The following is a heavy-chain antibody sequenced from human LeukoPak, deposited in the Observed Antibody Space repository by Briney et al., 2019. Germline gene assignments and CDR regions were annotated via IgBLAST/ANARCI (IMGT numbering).Heavy chain of an antibody. V-gene: IGHV4-38-2*02. J-gene: IGHJ2*01. CDR1: GYSINDGYY. D-gene: IGHD2/OR15-2a*01. Sequence: PSETLSLTCAVSGYSINDGYYWGWIRQPPGKGLEGIGRVYHSGTTYYNPSLQSRVGISADMSRNQFSLRLNSMTAADTAVYYCVRDEAEFGNRQWYFDLWGRGTLVIVSS. CDR3: VRDEAEFGNRQWYFDL. CDR2: VYHSGTT.